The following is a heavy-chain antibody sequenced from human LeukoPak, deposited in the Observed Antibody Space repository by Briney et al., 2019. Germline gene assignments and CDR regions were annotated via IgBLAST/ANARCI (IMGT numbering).Heavy chain of an antibody. V-gene: IGHV3-21*01. Sequence: GGSLRLSCAASGFTFSSYWMHWVRQAPGKGLEWVSSIDRSSSHIYYADSVKGRFAISRDNAKNSLYLQMNSLRAEDTAVYYCAREFFYGSGSYSYWGQGTLVTVSS. CDR3: AREFFYGSGSYSY. J-gene: IGHJ4*02. CDR1: GFTFSSYW. D-gene: IGHD3-10*01. CDR2: IDRSSSHI.